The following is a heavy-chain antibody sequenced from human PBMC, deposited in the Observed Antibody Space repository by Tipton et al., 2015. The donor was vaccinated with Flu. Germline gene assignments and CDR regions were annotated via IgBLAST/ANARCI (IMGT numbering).Heavy chain of an antibody. CDR3: ARGDSGDQLPAYYKLGV. CDR2: TIPILAKT. J-gene: IGHJ6*02. V-gene: IGHV1-69*01. CDR1: GDTFSSYA. D-gene: IGHD4-17*01. Sequence: QVQLVQSGAEVKEPGSSVKVSCKASGDTFSSYAFAWVRQGTGQGLEWMGGTIPILAKTYNAQGRVTITADESTATVYMELSSLRSEDTAVYYCARGDSGDQLPAYYKLGVWGQGTTVSVSS.